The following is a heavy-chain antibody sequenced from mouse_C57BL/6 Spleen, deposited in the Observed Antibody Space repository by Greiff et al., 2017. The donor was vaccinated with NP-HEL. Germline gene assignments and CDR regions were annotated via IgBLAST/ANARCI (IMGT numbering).Heavy chain of an antibody. CDR3: VRHPYDYDGYYYAMDY. CDR1: GFSFNTYA. V-gene: IGHV10-1*01. J-gene: IGHJ4*01. Sequence: EVHLVESGGGLVQPKGSLKLSCAASGFSFNTYAMNWVRQAPGKGLEWVARIRSKSNNYATYYADSVKDRFTISRDDSESMLYLQMNNLKTEDTAMYYCVRHPYDYDGYYYAMDYWGQGTSVTVSS. D-gene: IGHD2-4*01. CDR2: IRSKSNNYAT.